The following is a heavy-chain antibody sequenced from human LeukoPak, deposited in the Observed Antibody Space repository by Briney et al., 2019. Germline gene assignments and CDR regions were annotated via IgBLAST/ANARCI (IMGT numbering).Heavy chain of an antibody. Sequence: SVKVSCKASLGTFSSYAISWVRQAPGQGLEWMGGIIPIFGTANYAQKFQGRVTLTTDEATSTASMELSSLRSEDTAVYYCAILAETEDWELNFDYWGQGTLVTVSS. V-gene: IGHV1-69*05. CDR3: AILAETEDWELNFDY. J-gene: IGHJ4*02. D-gene: IGHD1-26*01. CDR2: IIPIFGTA. CDR1: LGTFSSYA.